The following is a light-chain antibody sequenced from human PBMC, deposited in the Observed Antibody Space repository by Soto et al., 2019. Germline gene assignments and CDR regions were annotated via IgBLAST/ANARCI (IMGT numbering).Light chain of an antibody. CDR2: GAS. CDR1: QSVSSY. V-gene: IGKV3-15*01. Sequence: EIVMTQSPATLSVSPGERATLSCRASQSVSSYLAWYQQKPGQAPRLLINGASTRATGIPARFSGSGSGTEFTLTISSLQSEDFAVYYCHQYDNWPRTFGQGTKVEFK. J-gene: IGKJ1*01. CDR3: HQYDNWPRT.